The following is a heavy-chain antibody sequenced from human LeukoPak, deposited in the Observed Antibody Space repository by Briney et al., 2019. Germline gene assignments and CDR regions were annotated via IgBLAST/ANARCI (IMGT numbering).Heavy chain of an antibody. D-gene: IGHD6-19*01. CDR1: GFTFSNYW. V-gene: IGHV3-7*01. Sequence: TGGSLRLSCTASGFTFSNYWMSWDRQVPGKGPEWVANIKQDGSARSYVDSVKGRFTISRDNAKDSLYLQVDSLRAVDTAVYYCARIGWPSNGGWYFGQWGQGTLVTVSS. CDR3: ARIGWPSNGGWYFGQ. CDR2: IKQDGSAR. J-gene: IGHJ4*02.